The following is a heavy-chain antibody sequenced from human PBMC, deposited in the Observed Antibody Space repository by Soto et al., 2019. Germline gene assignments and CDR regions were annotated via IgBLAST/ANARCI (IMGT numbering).Heavy chain of an antibody. V-gene: IGHV3-30-3*01. CDR3: SRTTAMVTNYGMDV. J-gene: IGHJ6*02. Sequence: HWVLRAPGRGLEWVAVISYDGSNKYYADSVKGRFTISRDNSKNTLYLQMNSLRAEDTAVYYCSRTTAMVTNYGMDVWGQGTTVTVSS. CDR2: ISYDGSNK. D-gene: IGHD5-18*01.